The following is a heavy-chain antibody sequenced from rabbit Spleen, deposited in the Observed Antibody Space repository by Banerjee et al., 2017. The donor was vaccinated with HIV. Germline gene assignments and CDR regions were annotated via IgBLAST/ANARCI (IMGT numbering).Heavy chain of an antibody. CDR1: EFSFSSGYD. Sequence: QSLEESGGGLVQPEGSLTLTCTASEFSFSSGYDMCWVRQAPGKGLEWIACAYAGSSGSTYSATWAKGRFTISKTSSTTVTLQMTSLTAADTATYFCARDAGTSFSTYGMDLWGPGTLVTVS. CDR3: ARDAGTSFSTYGMDL. V-gene: IGHV1S40*01. J-gene: IGHJ6*01. CDR2: AYAGSSGST. D-gene: IGHD8-1*01.